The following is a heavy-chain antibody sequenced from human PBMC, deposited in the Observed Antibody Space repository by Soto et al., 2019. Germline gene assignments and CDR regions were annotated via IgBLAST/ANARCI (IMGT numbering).Heavy chain of an antibody. J-gene: IGHJ4*02. CDR3: AKDSSGYYGVFDY. V-gene: IGHV3-23*01. D-gene: IGHD3-22*01. CDR1: GFTFGNYA. Sequence: GGSMRLSCEASGFTFGNYAMTWVRQGPGRGLEWVSALSGSSLNTYYAESVKGRFTISRDNSKNTLSLQMNSLRAEDTAVYFCAKDSSGYYGVFDYWGQGTRVTVSS. CDR2: LSGSSLNT.